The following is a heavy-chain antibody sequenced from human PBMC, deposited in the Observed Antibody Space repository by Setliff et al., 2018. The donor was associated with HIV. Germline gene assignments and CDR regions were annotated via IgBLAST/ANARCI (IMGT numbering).Heavy chain of an antibody. CDR1: GFTVSSSY. J-gene: IGHJ2*01. D-gene: IGHD5-18*01. CDR2: LYSGGTT. CDR3: ARVDTTMVQNWHFDL. V-gene: IGHV3-53*01. Sequence: GSLRLSCAASGFTVSSSYMSWVRQAPGKGLEWVSNLYSGGTTYYADSVKGRFTISRDNSKNTVYLQMNSLRAEDTAVYYCARVDTTMVQNWHFDLWGRGTLVTVSS.